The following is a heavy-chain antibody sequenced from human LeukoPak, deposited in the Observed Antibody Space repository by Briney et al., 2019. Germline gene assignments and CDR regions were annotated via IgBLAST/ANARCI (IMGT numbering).Heavy chain of an antibody. V-gene: IGHV3-74*01. Sequence: PGGSLRLSCAASGFTLSSYWMHWVRQAPGKGLVWVSRINGDGRITTYADSVKGRFTISRDTAKNTLYLQMNSLRAEDTAVYYCARGIVGPTGDYWGQGTLVTVSS. CDR2: INGDGRIT. CDR3: ARGIVGPTGDY. CDR1: GFTLSSYW. J-gene: IGHJ4*02. D-gene: IGHD1-26*01.